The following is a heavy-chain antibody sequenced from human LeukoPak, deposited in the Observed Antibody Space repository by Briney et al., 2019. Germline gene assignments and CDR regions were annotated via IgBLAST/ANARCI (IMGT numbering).Heavy chain of an antibody. Sequence: SQTLSLTCTVSGAFSSRFYWSWVRQSPGKGLEWIGNIFFSGHTNYNPSLTGRVTISPDTSKSQFSLKVTSVTAADTALYYCARIDPLGYFDQWGQGTLVTVS. CDR3: ARIDPLGYFDQ. CDR1: GAFSSRFY. CDR2: IFFSGHT. J-gene: IGHJ4*02. V-gene: IGHV4-59*13.